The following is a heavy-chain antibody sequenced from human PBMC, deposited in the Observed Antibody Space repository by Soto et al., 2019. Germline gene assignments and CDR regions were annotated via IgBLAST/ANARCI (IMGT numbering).Heavy chain of an antibody. CDR1: GFTFSSYA. D-gene: IGHD2-15*01. Sequence: DVQLLESGGGLVQPEGSLRLSCAASGFTFSSYAMGWVRQGPGKGLEWVAVVSIGGSTHYADSVRGRFTISRDNSKNTLSPQMNSLTGENTAVYFCAKRRGAGGHFDFWGQGGLVTVSS. J-gene: IGHJ4*02. CDR3: AKRRGAGGHFDF. V-gene: IGHV3-23*01. CDR2: VSIGGST.